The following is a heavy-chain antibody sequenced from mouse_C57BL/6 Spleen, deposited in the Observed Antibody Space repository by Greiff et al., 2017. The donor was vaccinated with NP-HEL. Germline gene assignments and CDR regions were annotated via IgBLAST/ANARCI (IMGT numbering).Heavy chain of an antibody. CDR2: ISDGGSYT. Sequence: EVQRVESGGGLVKPGGSLKLSCAASGFTFSSYAMSWVRQTPEKRLEWVATISDGGSYTYYPDNVKGRFTISRDNAKNNLYLQMSHLKSEDTAMYYCARRAITTVVAPNWYFDVWGTGTTVTVSS. J-gene: IGHJ1*03. V-gene: IGHV5-4*01. D-gene: IGHD1-1*01. CDR1: GFTFSSYA. CDR3: ARRAITTVVAPNWYFDV.